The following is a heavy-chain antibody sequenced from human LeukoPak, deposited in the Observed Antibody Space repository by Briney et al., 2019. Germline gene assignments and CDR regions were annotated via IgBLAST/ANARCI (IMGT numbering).Heavy chain of an antibody. D-gene: IGHD3-9*01. V-gene: IGHV3-11*05. CDR1: GFTFSDYY. CDR2: ISSSSSYT. Sequence: GGSLRLSCAASGFTFSDYYMSWIRQAPGKGLECVSYISSSSSYTNYADSVKGRFTISRDNAKNSLYLQMNSLRAEDTAVYYCARAPPYYDILTGYFDYWGQGTLVTVSS. CDR3: ARAPPYYDILTGYFDY. J-gene: IGHJ4*02.